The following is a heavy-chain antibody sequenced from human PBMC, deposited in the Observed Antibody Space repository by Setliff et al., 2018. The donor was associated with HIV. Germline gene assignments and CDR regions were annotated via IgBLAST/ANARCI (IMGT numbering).Heavy chain of an antibody. D-gene: IGHD3-16*01. J-gene: IGHJ4*02. V-gene: IGHV4-38-2*01. CDR1: GYSISSGYY. CDR2: IYHSGST. Sequence: SETLSLTCAVSGYSISSGYYWGWIRQPPGKGLEWIGSIYHSGSTYNNPSLKSRVTISVDTSKNQFSLRLTSVTAADTAVFYCARYRGHFDYWGQGTLVTV. CDR3: ARYRGHFDY.